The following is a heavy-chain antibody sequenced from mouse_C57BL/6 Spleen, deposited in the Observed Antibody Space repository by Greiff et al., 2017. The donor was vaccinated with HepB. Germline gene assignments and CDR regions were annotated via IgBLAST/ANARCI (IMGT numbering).Heavy chain of an antibody. J-gene: IGHJ3*01. CDR3: ARDWDAWFAY. CDR2: ISYDGSN. Sequence: EVQLVESGPGLVKPSQSLSLTCSVPGYSITSGYYWNWIRQFPGNKLEWMGYISYDGSNNYNPSLKNRISITRDTSKNQFFLKLNSVTTEDTATYYCARDWDAWFAYWGQGTLVTVSA. CDR1: GYSITSGYY. D-gene: IGHD4-1*01. V-gene: IGHV3-6*01.